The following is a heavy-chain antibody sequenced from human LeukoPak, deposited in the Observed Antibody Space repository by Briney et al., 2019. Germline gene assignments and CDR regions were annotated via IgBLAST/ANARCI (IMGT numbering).Heavy chain of an antibody. CDR2: ISSSSSTI. D-gene: IGHD3-22*01. CDR3: ARDLRDYYDSSGYP. Sequence: GGSLRLSCAASGFTFSSYSMNWVRQAPGKGLEWVSYISSSSSTIYYADSVKGRFTISRDNAKNSLYLQMNSLRAEDTAVYYCARDLRDYYDSSGYPWGQGTLVTVSS. CDR1: GFTFSSYS. J-gene: IGHJ5*02. V-gene: IGHV3-48*04.